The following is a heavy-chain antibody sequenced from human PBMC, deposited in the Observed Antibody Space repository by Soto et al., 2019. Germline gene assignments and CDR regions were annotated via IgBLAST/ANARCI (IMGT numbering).Heavy chain of an antibody. J-gene: IGHJ3*02. Sequence: GESLKISCKGSGYSFTSYWIGWVRQMPGKGLEWMRIIYPGDSDTRYSPSFPGQVTISADKSISTAYLQWSSLKASDTAMYDCARLFRSSSYAFDIWGQGTMVTVSS. V-gene: IGHV5-51*01. D-gene: IGHD6-13*01. CDR1: GYSFTSYW. CDR3: ARLFRSSSYAFDI. CDR2: IYPGDSDT.